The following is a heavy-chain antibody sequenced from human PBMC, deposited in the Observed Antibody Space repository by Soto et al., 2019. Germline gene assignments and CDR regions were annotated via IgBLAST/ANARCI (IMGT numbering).Heavy chain of an antibody. CDR1: GGSITSGGYS. CDR2: MYHSGNT. Sequence: PSETLSLTCAVSGGSITSGGYSWGWIRQPPGQGLEWIGYMYHSGNTYYNPSLKGRVTISLDHSRNQFSLRLNSVTAADTAVYYCARGGGYDSFDFWGQGIQVTVSS. J-gene: IGHJ4*02. V-gene: IGHV4-30-2*01. CDR3: ARGGGYDSFDF. D-gene: IGHD2-15*01.